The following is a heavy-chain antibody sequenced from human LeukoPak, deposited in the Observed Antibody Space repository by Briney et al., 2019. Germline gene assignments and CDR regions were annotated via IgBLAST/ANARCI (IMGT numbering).Heavy chain of an antibody. J-gene: IGHJ4*02. D-gene: IGHD4-17*01. CDR2: IYYSETT. Sequence: MTSETLSLTCTVSGGSISSSSYYWGWIRQPPGKGLEWIGNIYYSETTYYNPSLERRVTISVDTSNNQFSLKLSSVTAADTAVYYCARTPPPTVTTQWYWGQGILVTVSS. CDR3: ARTPPPTVTTQWY. V-gene: IGHV4-39*01. CDR1: GGSISSSSYY.